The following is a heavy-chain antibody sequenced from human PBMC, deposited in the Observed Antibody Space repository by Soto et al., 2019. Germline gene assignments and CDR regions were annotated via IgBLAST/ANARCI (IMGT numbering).Heavy chain of an antibody. CDR2: ISGSGGST. CDR1: GFTFSSYA. Sequence: EVQLLESGGGLVQPGGSLRLSCAASGFTFSSYAMSWVRQAPGKGLEWVSAISGSGGSTYYADSVKGRFTISRDNSKNTLYLQMNSLRAEDTAVYYCATNNRYYDFWSGYSRSLPNWYFDLWGRGTLVTVSS. CDR3: ATNNRYYDFWSGYSRSLPNWYFDL. J-gene: IGHJ2*01. D-gene: IGHD3-3*01. V-gene: IGHV3-23*01.